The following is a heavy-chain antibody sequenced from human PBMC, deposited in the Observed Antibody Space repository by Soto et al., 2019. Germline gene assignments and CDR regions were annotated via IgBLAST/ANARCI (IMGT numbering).Heavy chain of an antibody. CDR2: IIPIFGTA. CDR3: ARATRPGFGVVPDNGY. J-gene: IGHJ4*02. Sequence: ASVKVSCKASGGTFSSYAISWVRQAPGQGLEWMGGIIPIFGTANYAQKFQGRVTITADKSTSTAYMELSSLRSEDTAVYYCARATRPGFGVVPDNGYWGQGTLVTVSS. D-gene: IGHD3-3*01. CDR1: GGTFSSYA. V-gene: IGHV1-69*06.